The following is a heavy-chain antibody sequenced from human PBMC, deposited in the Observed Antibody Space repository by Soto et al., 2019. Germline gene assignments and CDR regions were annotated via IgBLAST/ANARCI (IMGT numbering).Heavy chain of an antibody. CDR1: GFTFSSYG. V-gene: IGHV3-33*01. Sequence: QVQLVESGGGVVQPGRSLRLSCAASGFTFSSYGMHWVRQAPGKGLEWVAVIWYDGSNKYYADSVKGRFTISRDNSKNPLYLQMNSLRAEDTAVYYCARERDSSSWQTYYYYGMDVWGQGTTVTVSS. D-gene: IGHD6-13*01. CDR2: IWYDGSNK. J-gene: IGHJ6*02. CDR3: ARERDSSSWQTYYYYGMDV.